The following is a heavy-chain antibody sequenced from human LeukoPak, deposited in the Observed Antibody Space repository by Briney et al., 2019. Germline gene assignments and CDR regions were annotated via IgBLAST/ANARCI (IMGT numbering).Heavy chain of an antibody. V-gene: IGHV4-59*11. Sequence: SETLSLTCTVSGGSISSHYWSWIRQPPGKGLEWIGYIYYGGSTNYNPSHKSRVTISVDTSKNQFSLKLSSVTAADTAVYYCARGPDDGTWFDPWGQGTLVTVSS. J-gene: IGHJ5*02. CDR1: GGSISSHY. CDR3: ARGPDDGTWFDP. CDR2: IYYGGST. D-gene: IGHD1-1*01.